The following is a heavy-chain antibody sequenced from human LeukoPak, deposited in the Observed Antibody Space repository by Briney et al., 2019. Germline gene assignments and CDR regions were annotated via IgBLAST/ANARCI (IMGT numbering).Heavy chain of an antibody. D-gene: IGHD6-13*01. CDR3: AKDLSPYSSSWIFDY. J-gene: IGHJ4*02. CDR1: GFTFSSYG. V-gene: IGHV3-30*18. CDR2: ISYDGSNK. Sequence: GGSLRLSCAASGFTFSSYGMHWVRQAPGKGLEWVAAISYDGSNKYYADSVKGRFTISRDNSKNTLHLQMNSPRAEDTAVHYCAKDLSPYSSSWIFDYWGQGTLVTVSS.